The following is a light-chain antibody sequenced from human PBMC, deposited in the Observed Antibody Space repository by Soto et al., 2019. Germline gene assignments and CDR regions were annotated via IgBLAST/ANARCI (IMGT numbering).Light chain of an antibody. Sequence: MHMTQSPSTLSASVEDRVTITCLASKSISSWLAWYQQKPGKAAKRLLYKASSLVSGVLSRFSGSGSGTEFTLSISSLQPDDFATYYCQQHNSYPWTVGQGTKVDIK. CDR1: KSISSW. CDR3: QQHNSYPWT. V-gene: IGKV1-5*03. CDR2: KAS. J-gene: IGKJ1*01.